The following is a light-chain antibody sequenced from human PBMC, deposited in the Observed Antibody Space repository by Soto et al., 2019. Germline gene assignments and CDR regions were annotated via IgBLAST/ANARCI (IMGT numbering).Light chain of an antibody. CDR1: SSDVRSYNL. J-gene: IGLJ1*01. V-gene: IGLV2-23*02. CDR2: EVS. CDR3: CSYAGSSSS. Sequence: QSALTQPASVSGSPGQSITISCTGTSSDVRSYNLVSWYQQHPGKAPKLMIYEVSKRPSGVSNRFSGSKSGNTASLTISGLQAEDEADYYCCSYAGSSSSFGTGTKVTVL.